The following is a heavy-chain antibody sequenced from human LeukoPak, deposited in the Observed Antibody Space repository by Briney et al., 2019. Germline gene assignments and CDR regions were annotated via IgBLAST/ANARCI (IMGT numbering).Heavy chain of an antibody. CDR1: AFTFSSYW. Sequence: GGSLRLSCSASAFTFSSYWMTWVRQAPGKGLEWVAVISFDGSNEYYADSVKGRFTISRDNPKNTLYLQMNSLRAEDTAVYYCAKGGQQVVRWWFDPWGQGTLVTVSS. CDR2: ISFDGSNE. CDR3: AKGGQQVVRWWFDP. D-gene: IGHD6-13*01. V-gene: IGHV3-30*18. J-gene: IGHJ5*02.